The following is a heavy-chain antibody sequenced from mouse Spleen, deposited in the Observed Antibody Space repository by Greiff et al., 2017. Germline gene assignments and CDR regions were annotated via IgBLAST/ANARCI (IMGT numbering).Heavy chain of an antibody. V-gene: IGHV5-16*01. CDR2: INYDGSST. CDR3: ARTYYYGSEGYFDY. CDR1: GFTFSDYY. D-gene: IGHD1-1*01. Sequence: EVHLVESEGGLVQPGSSMKLSCTASGFTFSDYYMAWVRQVPEKGLEWVANINYDGSSTYYLDSLKSRFIISRDNAKNILYLQMSSLKSEDTATYYCARTYYYGSEGYFDYWGQGTTLTVSS. J-gene: IGHJ2*01.